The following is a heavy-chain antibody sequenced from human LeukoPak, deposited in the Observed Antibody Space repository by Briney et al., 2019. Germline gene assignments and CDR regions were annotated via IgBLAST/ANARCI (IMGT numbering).Heavy chain of an antibody. Sequence: GGSLRLSCTASGFTFSSFAMHWVRQAPGKGLEWVAVISYDGSNKYFAGSVKGRFTISRDDSKNTVYLQMNSLRVEDTAVYYRARGQGPSGSYPNWFDPWGQGTLVTVSS. CDR1: GFTFSSFA. D-gene: IGHD1-26*01. V-gene: IGHV3-30-3*01. CDR2: ISYDGSNK. CDR3: ARGQGPSGSYPNWFDP. J-gene: IGHJ5*02.